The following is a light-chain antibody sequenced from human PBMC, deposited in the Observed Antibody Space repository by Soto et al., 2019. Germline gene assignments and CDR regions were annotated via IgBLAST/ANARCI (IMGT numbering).Light chain of an antibody. V-gene: IGKV3-15*01. J-gene: IGKJ4*01. CDR3: QQFNIWPHMLS. CDR2: DAS. Sequence: IVVTQSLATLSVSPGERVTLSCRASQSVGSNLAWYQQRPGQAPRLLIYDASTRATGIPDRFSGSGSGTEFTLTISSLQSEDFAVYYCQQFNIWPHMLSFGGGTKLEMK. CDR1: QSVGSN.